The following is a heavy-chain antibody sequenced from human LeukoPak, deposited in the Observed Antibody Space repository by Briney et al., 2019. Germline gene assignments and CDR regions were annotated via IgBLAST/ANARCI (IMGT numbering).Heavy chain of an antibody. J-gene: IGHJ4*02. CDR3: ARAPTREHIVVVTATPLDY. CDR2: ITRSSYI. V-gene: IGHV3-21*01. D-gene: IGHD2-21*02. CDR1: GFTFSSYS. Sequence: GGSLRLSCAASGFTFSSYSMNWVRQAPGKGLDWVSSITRSSYIYYADSVKGRFTISRDNAKNSLYLQMNSLRAEDTAVYYCARAPTREHIVVVTATPLDYWGQGTLVTVSS.